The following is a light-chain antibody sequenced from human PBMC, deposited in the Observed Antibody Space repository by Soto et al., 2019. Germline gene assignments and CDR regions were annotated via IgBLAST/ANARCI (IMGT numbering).Light chain of an antibody. CDR1: QSISSS. CDR3: QQRRDWPLT. J-gene: IGKJ4*01. CDR2: EAS. V-gene: IGKV3-11*01. Sequence: EIVLTQSPATLSLSPGERATLSCRASQSISSSLGWYQQKPGQLPRLLIYEASNRATVIPARFSGSGSGTDFTLTISSLEPEDLAVYYCQQRRDWPLTFGGGTKVEIK.